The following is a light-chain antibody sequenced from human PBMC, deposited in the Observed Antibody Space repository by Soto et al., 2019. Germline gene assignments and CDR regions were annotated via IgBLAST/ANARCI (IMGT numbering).Light chain of an antibody. J-gene: IGKJ1*01. V-gene: IGKV3-20*01. CDR2: GAS. Sequence: EIVLTQSPGTLSLSPGERVTLSCRASHSVSSSYAAWYQQKPGQAPRLLIYGASSRATGIPARFSGSGSGTDFTLAISRLEPEDFAVYYCQQYDTSPPTFGQGTKVEV. CDR1: HSVSSSY. CDR3: QQYDTSPPT.